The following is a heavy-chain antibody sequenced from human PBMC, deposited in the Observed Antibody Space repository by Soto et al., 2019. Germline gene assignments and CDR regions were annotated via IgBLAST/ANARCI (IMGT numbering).Heavy chain of an antibody. Sequence: GGSLRLSCAASGFTFSDYYMSWIRQAPGKGLEWVSYISSSGSTIYYADSVKGRFTISRDNAKNSLYLQMNSLRAEDTAVYYCARDFLYDYIWGSYRPYYYYYYMDVWGKGTTVTVSS. CDR3: ARDFLYDYIWGSYRPYYYYYYMDV. V-gene: IGHV3-11*01. D-gene: IGHD3-16*02. CDR1: GFTFSDYY. J-gene: IGHJ6*03. CDR2: ISSSGSTI.